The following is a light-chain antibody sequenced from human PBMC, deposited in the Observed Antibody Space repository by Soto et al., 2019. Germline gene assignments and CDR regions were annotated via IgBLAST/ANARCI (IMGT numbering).Light chain of an antibody. V-gene: IGLV3-21*02. J-gene: IGLJ1*01. CDR3: HVWDSGSDNYL. CDR1: NIGSKR. Sequence: SYELTKPPSVSVAPGQTARITCGGDNIGSKRVHWYQQKPGQAPVLVVFDDTDRPSGIPERFSGSNSGNTATLTISRVEAGDEGDYYCHVWDSGSDNYLFGDGTKVTVL. CDR2: DDT.